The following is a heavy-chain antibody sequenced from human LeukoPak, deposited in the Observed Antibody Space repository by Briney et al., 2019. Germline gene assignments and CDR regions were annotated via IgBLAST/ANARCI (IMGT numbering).Heavy chain of an antibody. D-gene: IGHD1-26*01. Sequence: PRGSLRLSCVASGLTFSNYWLTWVRQAPGKGLEWVANINRDGTEKYYVDSVKGRFTISRDNANNSWNLQMNSLRAEDTAVYFCATGGSYHVYWGHGTLVTVS. CDR2: INRDGTEK. CDR1: GLTFSNYW. V-gene: IGHV3-7*05. J-gene: IGHJ4*03. CDR3: ATGGSYHVY.